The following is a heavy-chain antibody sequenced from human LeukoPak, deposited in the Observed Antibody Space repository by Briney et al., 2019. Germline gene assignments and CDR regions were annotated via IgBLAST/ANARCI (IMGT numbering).Heavy chain of an antibody. J-gene: IGHJ4*02. Sequence: ASVKVSCKASGYTFTSYYMHWVRQAPGQGLEWMGIINPSGGSTSYAQKFQGRVTMTRDTSTSTVYMELSSLRSEDTAVYYCARESLLRYFDWSNSSPDYWGQGTLVTVSS. CDR1: GYTFTSYY. D-gene: IGHD3-9*01. CDR3: ARESLLRYFDWSNSSPDY. V-gene: IGHV1-46*01. CDR2: INPSGGST.